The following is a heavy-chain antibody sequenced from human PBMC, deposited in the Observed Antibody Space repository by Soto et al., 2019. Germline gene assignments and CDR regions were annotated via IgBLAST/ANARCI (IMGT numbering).Heavy chain of an antibody. CDR2: IYYSGST. Sequence: SETLSLTCTVSGGSISSSSYYWGWIRQPPGKGLEWIGSIYYSGSTYYNPSLKSRATISVDTSKNQFSLKLSSVTAADTAVYYCASRGTYYDFWSGPDYYYYGMDVWGQGTTVTVSS. CDR3: ASRGTYYDFWSGPDYYYYGMDV. CDR1: GGSISSSSYY. V-gene: IGHV4-39*01. D-gene: IGHD3-3*01. J-gene: IGHJ6*02.